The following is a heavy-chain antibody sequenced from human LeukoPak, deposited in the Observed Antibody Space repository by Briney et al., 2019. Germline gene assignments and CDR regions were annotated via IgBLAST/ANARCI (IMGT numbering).Heavy chain of an antibody. CDR2: ISSSGSTI. D-gene: IGHD2-15*01. CDR3: ARGQVVAAFDY. Sequence: QPGGSLRLSCAASGFTFSSYEMNWVRQAPGKGLEWVSYISSSGSTIYYADSVKGRFTISRDNAKNSLYLQMNSLRAEDTAVYYCARGQVVAAFDYWGQGTLVTVFS. V-gene: IGHV3-48*03. CDR1: GFTFSSYE. J-gene: IGHJ4*02.